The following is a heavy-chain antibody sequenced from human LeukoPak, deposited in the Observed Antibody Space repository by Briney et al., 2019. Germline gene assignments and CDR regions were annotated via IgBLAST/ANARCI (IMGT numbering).Heavy chain of an antibody. Sequence: ASVKVSCKASGYTFSVFYIHWLRQAPGQGLEWMGWVVPKSGDTNIAQKFRDRVTMTRDTSINTAYMEINRLTSDDTAMYYCTREHNWNRKFDYWGQGTLVTVSS. D-gene: IGHD1-1*01. CDR1: GYTFSVFY. CDR2: VVPKSGDT. J-gene: IGHJ4*02. V-gene: IGHV1-2*02. CDR3: TREHNWNRKFDY.